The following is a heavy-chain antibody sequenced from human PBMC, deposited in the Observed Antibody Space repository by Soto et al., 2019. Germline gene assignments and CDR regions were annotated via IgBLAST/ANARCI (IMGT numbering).Heavy chain of an antibody. CDR2: IIPFFGTS. CDR3: ASVGNINNYGMAV. J-gene: IGHJ6*02. V-gene: IGHV1-69*01. Sequence: QVQLVQSGAELKKPGSSVKVSCEDSGGTFSSYPINWVRQAPGQGIEWMGGIIPFFGTSNYAQKFQGRVTMTADDSTRTAYIELRRLRSEDTAVYYCASVGNINNYGMAVCGPGTTVTVS. CDR1: GGTFSSYP. D-gene: IGHD1-26*01.